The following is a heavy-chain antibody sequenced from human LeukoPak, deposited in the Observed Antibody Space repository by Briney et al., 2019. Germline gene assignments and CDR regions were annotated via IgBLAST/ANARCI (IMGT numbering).Heavy chain of an antibody. CDR3: ANWAATIRNFNY. J-gene: IGHJ4*02. CDR2: IDPNSGGT. Sequence: ASVKVSCKASGYTFTDYYIHWVRQAPGQGLEWMGWIDPNSGGTNFAQKFQGRVTMTTDTSITTAYMELTRLRSDDTAVYYCANWAATIRNFNYWGQGTPVTVSS. CDR1: GYTFTDYY. D-gene: IGHD5-12*01. V-gene: IGHV1-2*02.